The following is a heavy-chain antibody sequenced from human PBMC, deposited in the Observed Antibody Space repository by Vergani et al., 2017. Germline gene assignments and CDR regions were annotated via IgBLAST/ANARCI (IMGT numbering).Heavy chain of an antibody. D-gene: IGHD3-16*01. V-gene: IGHV3-33*01. CDR2: IWYDGSNK. Sequence: QVQLVQSGAEVKKPGRSLRLSCAASGFTFSSYGMHWVRQAPGKGLEWVAVIWYDGSNKYYADSVKGRFTISRDNSKNTLYLQMNSLRAEDTAVYYCAREEGLLLGYYYGMDVWGQGTTVTVSS. CDR1: GFTFSSYG. CDR3: AREEGLLLGYYYGMDV. J-gene: IGHJ6*02.